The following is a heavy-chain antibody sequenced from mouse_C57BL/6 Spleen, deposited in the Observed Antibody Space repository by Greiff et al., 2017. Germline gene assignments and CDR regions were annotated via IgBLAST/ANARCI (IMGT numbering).Heavy chain of an antibody. D-gene: IGHD1-1*01. J-gene: IGHJ2*01. V-gene: IGHV1-82*01. Sequence: VKLVESGPELVKPGASVKISCKASGYAFSSSWMNWVKQRPGKGLEWIGRIYPGDGATNYNGKFKGKATLTADKYSSTAYMQLSSLASEDSGICICARGGYDNSYRYYFDYWGQGTTLTVSS. CDR3: ARGGYDNSYRYYFDY. CDR1: GYAFSSSW. CDR2: IYPGDGAT.